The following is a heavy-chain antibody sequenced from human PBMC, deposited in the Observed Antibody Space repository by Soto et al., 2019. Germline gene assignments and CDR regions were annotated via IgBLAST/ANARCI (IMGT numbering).Heavy chain of an antibody. J-gene: IGHJ4*02. CDR2: IYYSGST. CDR3: ARRAGSWYYLYFDY. Sequence: SETLSLTCTVSGGSISSSSYYWGWIRQPPGKGLEWIGSIYYSGSTYYNPSLKSRVTISVDTSKNQFSLKLSSVTAADTAVYYCARRAGSWYYLYFDYWGQGTLVTVSS. D-gene: IGHD6-13*01. V-gene: IGHV4-39*01. CDR1: GGSISSSSYY.